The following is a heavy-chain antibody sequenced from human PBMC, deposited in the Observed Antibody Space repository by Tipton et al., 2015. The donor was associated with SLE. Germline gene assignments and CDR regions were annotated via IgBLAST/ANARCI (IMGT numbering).Heavy chain of an antibody. D-gene: IGHD2-15*01. CDR3: ARDPGVVGWVNDAFDI. Sequence: LRLSCTVSGGSISSGSYSWSWIRQPAGKGLEWIGRIYISGSTKYNPSLKSRLTISVDTSKNQFSLKLSSVTAADTAVYYCARDPGVVGWVNDAFDIWGQGTMVTVSS. CDR1: GGSISSGSYS. V-gene: IGHV4-61*02. CDR2: IYISGST. J-gene: IGHJ3*02.